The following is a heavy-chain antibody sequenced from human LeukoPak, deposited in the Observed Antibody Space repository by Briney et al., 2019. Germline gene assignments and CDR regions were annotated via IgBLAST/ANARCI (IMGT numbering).Heavy chain of an antibody. J-gene: IGHJ5*02. V-gene: IGHV4-59*08. D-gene: IGHD3-3*01. CDR2: IYYSGST. Sequence: SETLSLTCTVSGGSISSYYWSWIRQPSGKGLEWIGYIYYSGSTNYNPSLKSRVTISVDTSKNQFSLKLSSVTAADTAVYYCARRDKSGNWFDPWGQGTLVTVSS. CDR3: ARRDKSGNWFDP. CDR1: GGSISSYY.